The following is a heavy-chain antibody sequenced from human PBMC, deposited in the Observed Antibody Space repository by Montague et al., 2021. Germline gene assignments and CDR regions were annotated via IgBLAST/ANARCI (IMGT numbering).Heavy chain of an antibody. Sequence: SETLSLTCTVSSGSIFHSHWSWVRQPPGKGLEWLGSMFYSGTTSNNPSLKSRVTMSIDTSTNQFSLKLSFVTAADTAVYYCAKQDYLVSVTSYKGFDPWGQGILVTVSS. J-gene: IGHJ5*02. D-gene: IGHD3-10*01. CDR2: MFYSGTT. V-gene: IGHV4-59*08. CDR3: AKQDYLVSVTSYKGFDP. CDR1: SGSIFHSH.